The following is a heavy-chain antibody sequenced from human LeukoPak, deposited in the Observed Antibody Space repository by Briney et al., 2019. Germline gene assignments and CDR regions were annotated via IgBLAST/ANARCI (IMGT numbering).Heavy chain of an antibody. CDR1: GFTFSSYS. Sequence: GGSLRLSCAASGFTFSSYSMNWVRQAPGKGLVWVSRINSDGSSTSYADSVKGRFTISRDNAKNTLNLQMNSLRAEDTAVYYCATSSDTAMVFDYWGQGTLVTVSS. CDR2: INSDGSST. CDR3: ATSSDTAMVFDY. J-gene: IGHJ4*02. V-gene: IGHV3-74*01. D-gene: IGHD5-18*01.